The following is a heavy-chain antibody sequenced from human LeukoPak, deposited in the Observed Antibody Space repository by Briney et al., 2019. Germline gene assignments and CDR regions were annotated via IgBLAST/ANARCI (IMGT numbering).Heavy chain of an antibody. CDR1: GGSVSSNIYY. CDR2: IYYSGST. D-gene: IGHD3-22*01. V-gene: IGHV4-61*01. J-gene: IGHJ4*02. Sequence: PSETLSLTCTVSGGSVSSNIYYWNWIRQPPGKGLEWIGYIYYSGSTNYNPSLKSRVTISVDTSKNQFSLKLTSLTAADTAVYYCAGEDSSGSLGYWGQGTLVTVSS. CDR3: AGEDSSGSLGY.